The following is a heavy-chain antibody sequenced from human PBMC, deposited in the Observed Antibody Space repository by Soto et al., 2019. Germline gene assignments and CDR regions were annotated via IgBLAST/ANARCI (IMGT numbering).Heavy chain of an antibody. V-gene: IGHV3-33*01. CDR2: IWYDGSNK. D-gene: IGHD4-4*01. J-gene: IGHJ4*02. CDR1: GFTFSSYC. CDR3: ARGPAVSNYLCDY. Sequence: GGSLRLSCAASGFTFSSYCIHWVRQAPGKGLEWVAVIWYDGSNKYYADSVKGRLTISKDNSKNTLYLQMNSLRADDTAVYYCARGPAVSNYLCDYCRQGTLVAVSS.